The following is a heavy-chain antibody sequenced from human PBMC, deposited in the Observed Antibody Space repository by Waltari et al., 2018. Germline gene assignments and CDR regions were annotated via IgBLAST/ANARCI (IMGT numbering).Heavy chain of an antibody. J-gene: IGHJ4*02. Sequence: QVQLQESGPGLVKPSETLSLTCTVSGGSMTGYFWHWIRQPPGKGLEWIGYIDSNGITDYDPSLKRRVTISVDTSKNQFSLRLTSVTSADTASYYCAREIYGGNSRPFDFWGQGALVTVSS. V-gene: IGHV4-59*01. CDR2: IDSNGIT. CDR1: GGSMTGYF. CDR3: AREIYGGNSRPFDF. D-gene: IGHD2-21*02.